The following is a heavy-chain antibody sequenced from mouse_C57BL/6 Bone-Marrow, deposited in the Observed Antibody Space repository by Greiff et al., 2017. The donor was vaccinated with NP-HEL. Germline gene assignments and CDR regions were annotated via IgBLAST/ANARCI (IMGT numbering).Heavy chain of an antibody. J-gene: IGHJ2*01. Sequence: VQLQQSGAELVRPGTSVKVSCKASGYAFTNYLIEWVKQRPGQGLEWIGVINPGSGGTNYNEKFKGKATLTADKSSSTAYMQLSSLTSEDSAVYFCALYDYDPYFDYWGQGTTLTVSS. V-gene: IGHV1-54*01. D-gene: IGHD2-4*01. CDR3: ALYDYDPYFDY. CDR2: INPGSGGT. CDR1: GYAFTNYL.